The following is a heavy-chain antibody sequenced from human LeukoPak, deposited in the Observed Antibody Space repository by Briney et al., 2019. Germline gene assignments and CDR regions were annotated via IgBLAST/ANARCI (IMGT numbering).Heavy chain of an antibody. V-gene: IGHV4-4*07. Sequence: SETLSLTRTVSGGSISSYYWSWIRQPAGKGLEWIGRIYTSGSTNYNPSLKSRVTMSVDTSKNQFSLKLSSVTAADTAVYYCARMASSTSCHDYWGQGTLVTVSS. D-gene: IGHD2-2*01. CDR3: ARMASSTSCHDY. CDR2: IYTSGST. J-gene: IGHJ4*02. CDR1: GGSISSYY.